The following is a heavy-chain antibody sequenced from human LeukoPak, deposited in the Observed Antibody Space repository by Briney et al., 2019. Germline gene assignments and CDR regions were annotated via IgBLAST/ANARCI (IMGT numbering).Heavy chain of an antibody. D-gene: IGHD2-15*01. Sequence: GGSLRLSCAASGFTFSSYGMHWVRQAPGKGLEWVAFIRYDGSNKYYADSVKGRFTISRDNSKNTLYLQMNSLRADDTAVYYCARWYCSGGSCQGRYYFDYWGQGTLVTVSS. CDR1: GFTFSSYG. J-gene: IGHJ4*02. CDR3: ARWYCSGGSCQGRYYFDY. V-gene: IGHV3-30*02. CDR2: IRYDGSNK.